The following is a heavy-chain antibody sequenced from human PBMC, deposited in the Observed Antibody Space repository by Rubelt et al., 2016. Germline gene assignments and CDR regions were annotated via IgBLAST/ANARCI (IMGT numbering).Heavy chain of an antibody. D-gene: IGHD3-22*01. CDR1: G. V-gene: IGHV2-26*01. J-gene: IGHJ6*02. CDR3: ARMRNYYDSSGFYPYYYGMDV. Sequence: GVSWIRQPPGKALEWLAHIFSNDEKSYTTSLKSRLTISQDTSKSQVVLTMTKMDSVDTATYYVARMRNYYDSSGFYPYYYGMDVWGQGTTVTVSS. CDR2: IFSNDEK.